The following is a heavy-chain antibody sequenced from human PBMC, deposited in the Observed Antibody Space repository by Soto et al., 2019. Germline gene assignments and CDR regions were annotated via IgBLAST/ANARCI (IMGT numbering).Heavy chain of an antibody. V-gene: IGHV3-30*18. J-gene: IGHJ4*02. CDR2: ISYDGSNK. CDR3: AKDHYYDSSGYHYYFDY. Sequence: GGSLRLSCAASGFTFSSYGMHWVRQAPGKGLEWVAVISYDGSNKYYADSVKGRFTISRDNSKNTLYLQMNSLRAEDTAVYCCAKDHYYDSSGYHYYFDYWGQGTLVTVSS. D-gene: IGHD3-22*01. CDR1: GFTFSSYG.